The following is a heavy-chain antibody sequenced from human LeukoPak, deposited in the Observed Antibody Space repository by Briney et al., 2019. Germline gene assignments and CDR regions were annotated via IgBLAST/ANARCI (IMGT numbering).Heavy chain of an antibody. CDR1: GGTFSSYA. Sequence: ASVKVSCKASGGTFSSYAISWVRQAPGQGLEWMGRIIPIFGTANYAQQFQGRVTMTRDTSTSTVYMELSSLRSEDTAVYYCAREGGRYDFWSGFNYYYYMDVWGKGTTVTVSS. CDR3: AREGGRYDFWSGFNYYYYMDV. D-gene: IGHD3-3*01. V-gene: IGHV1-69*05. CDR2: IIPIFGTA. J-gene: IGHJ6*03.